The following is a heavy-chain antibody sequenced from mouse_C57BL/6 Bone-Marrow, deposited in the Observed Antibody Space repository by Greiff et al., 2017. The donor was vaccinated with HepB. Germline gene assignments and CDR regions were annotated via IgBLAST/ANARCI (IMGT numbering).Heavy chain of an antibody. CDR2: LRNKANGYTT. D-gene: IGHD1-1*01. Sequence: EVQGVESGGGLVQPGGSLSLSCAASGFTFTDYYMSWVRQPPGKALEWLGFLRNKANGYTTEYSASVKGRFTISRDNSQSILDLQMNALRDEDSATYYCARYDATVVGPYYCDYWGQGTTLTVSS. V-gene: IGHV7-3*01. J-gene: IGHJ2*01. CDR3: ARYDATVVGPYYCDY. CDR1: GFTFTDYY.